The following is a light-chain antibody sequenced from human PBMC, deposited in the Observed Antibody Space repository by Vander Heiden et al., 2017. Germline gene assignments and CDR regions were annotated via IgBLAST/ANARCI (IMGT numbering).Light chain of an antibody. Sequence: DIQMTQSPSTLSASVGDRVTITCRASQSISSWLAWYQQKPGKAPKLLIYKAFSLESRVPSRFRGSGSGTEFTLTIISLQPDDFATYYFQQDNSYPWTFGQGTKVEIK. CDR1: QSISSW. CDR3: QQDNSYPWT. CDR2: KAF. J-gene: IGKJ1*01. V-gene: IGKV1-5*03.